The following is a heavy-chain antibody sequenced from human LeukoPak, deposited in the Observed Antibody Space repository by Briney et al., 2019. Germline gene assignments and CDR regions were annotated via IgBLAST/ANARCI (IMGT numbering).Heavy chain of an antibody. V-gene: IGHV3-21*01. D-gene: IGHD2-21*02. Sequence: PGGSLRLSCAASGFTFSSYSMNWVRQAPGKGLEWVSSISSSSSYIYYADSVKGRFTISRDNAKNSLYLQMNSLRAEDTAVYYCARAYCGGDCYTFDYWGQGTLVPVS. CDR1: GFTFSSYS. J-gene: IGHJ4*02. CDR2: ISSSSSYI. CDR3: ARAYCGGDCYTFDY.